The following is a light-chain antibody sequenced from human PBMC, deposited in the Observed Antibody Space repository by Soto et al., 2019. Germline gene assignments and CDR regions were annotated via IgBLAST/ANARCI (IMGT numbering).Light chain of an antibody. Sequence: VLTQSPVTLSLSPGDRATLSCRASQSVSTYLAWYRQVPCQPPRLLIYDTTNRAAGIPPRFSGSRSGTDFTLTNISVEPEDFALYYCHQRNNFGQGTRLEIK. V-gene: IGKV3-11*01. J-gene: IGKJ5*01. CDR1: QSVSTY. CDR3: HQRNN. CDR2: DTT.